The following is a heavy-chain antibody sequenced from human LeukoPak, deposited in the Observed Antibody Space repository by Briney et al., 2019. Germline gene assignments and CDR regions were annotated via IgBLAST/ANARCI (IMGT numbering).Heavy chain of an antibody. D-gene: IGHD5-24*01. CDR2: INPSGGST. CDR1: GYTFNSYG. CDR3: ARDREPITSFDP. Sequence: GASVKVSCKASGYTFNSYGISWVRQAPGQGLEWMGIINPSGGSTSYAQKFQGRVTMTRDTSTSTVYMELSSLRSEDTAVYYCARDREPITSFDPWGQGTLVTVSS. J-gene: IGHJ5*02. V-gene: IGHV1-46*02.